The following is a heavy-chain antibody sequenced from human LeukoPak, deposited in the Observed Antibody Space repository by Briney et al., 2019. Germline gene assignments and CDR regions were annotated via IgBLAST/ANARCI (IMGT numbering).Heavy chain of an antibody. V-gene: IGHV3-20*04. CDR3: ARLHVKFYCSGGSCYPGH. CDR2: INWNGGST. D-gene: IGHD2-15*01. J-gene: IGHJ4*02. CDR1: GFTFDDYG. Sequence: PGGSLRLSCAASGFTFDDYGMSWVRQAPGKGLEWVSGINWNGGSTGYADSVKGRFTISRDNAKNSLYLQMNSLRAEDTAVYYCARLHVKFYCSGGSCYPGHWGQGTLVTVSS.